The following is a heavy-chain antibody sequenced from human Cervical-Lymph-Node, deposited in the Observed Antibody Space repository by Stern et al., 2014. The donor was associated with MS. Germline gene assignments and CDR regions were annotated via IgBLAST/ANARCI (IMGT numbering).Heavy chain of an antibody. CDR1: GYTFTSYG. J-gene: IGHJ6*02. D-gene: IGHD3-10*01. Sequence: VQLVESGAEVKKPGASVKVSCKASGYTFTSYGISWVRQAPGQGLEGMGWISAYNGNTNYAQKLQGRVTMTTDTSTSTAYMELRSLRSDDTAVYYCARRYYGSGSPSYYYYGMDVWGQGTTVTVSS. CDR2: ISAYNGNT. CDR3: ARRYYGSGSPSYYYYGMDV. V-gene: IGHV1-18*01.